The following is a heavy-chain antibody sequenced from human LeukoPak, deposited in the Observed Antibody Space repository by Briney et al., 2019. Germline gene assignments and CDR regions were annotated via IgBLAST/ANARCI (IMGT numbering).Heavy chain of an antibody. V-gene: IGHV3-23*01. CDR3: AKVPSIPCCAFDI. CDR2: ISGSGGST. D-gene: IGHD6-6*01. J-gene: IGHJ3*02. Sequence: SGGSLRLSCAASGFTFSSYAMSWVRQAPGKGLEWVSAISGSGGSTYYADSVKGRFTISRDNSKNTLYLQMNSLRAEDTAVYYCAKVPSIPCCAFDIWGQGTMVTVSS. CDR1: GFTFSSYA.